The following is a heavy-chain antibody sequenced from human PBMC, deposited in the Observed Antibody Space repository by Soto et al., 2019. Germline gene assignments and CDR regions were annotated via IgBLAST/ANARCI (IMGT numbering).Heavy chain of an antibody. J-gene: IGHJ4*02. Sequence: GGSLRLSCAASGFTFSSYGMHWVRQAPGKGLEWVSVISYDGSNKYYADSVKGRFTISRDNSKNTLYLQMNSLRAEDTAVYYCASGEVATLYYFDYWGQGT. CDR1: GFTFSSYG. V-gene: IGHV3-30*03. D-gene: IGHD5-12*01. CDR3: ASGEVATLYYFDY. CDR2: ISYDGSNK.